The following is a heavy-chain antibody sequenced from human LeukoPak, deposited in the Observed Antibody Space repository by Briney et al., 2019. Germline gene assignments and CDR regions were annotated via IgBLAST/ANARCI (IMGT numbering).Heavy chain of an antibody. Sequence: GESLKISCKGSGSSFTSYWIGWVRRLPGKGLEWMGIIYPGDSDTRYSPSFQGQVTISADKSISTAYLQWSSLKASDTAMYYCARLNYYDSSGHFDYWGQGTLVTVSS. CDR3: ARLNYYDSSGHFDY. D-gene: IGHD3-22*01. J-gene: IGHJ4*02. CDR1: GSSFTSYW. V-gene: IGHV5-51*01. CDR2: IYPGDSDT.